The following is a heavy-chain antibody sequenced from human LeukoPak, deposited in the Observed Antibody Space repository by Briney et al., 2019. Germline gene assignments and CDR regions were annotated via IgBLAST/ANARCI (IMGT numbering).Heavy chain of an antibody. CDR2: ISWNSGSI. V-gene: IGHV3-9*01. D-gene: IGHD3-9*01. CDR1: GFTFDDYA. Sequence: GRSLRLSCAASGFTFDDYAMHWVRQAPGKGLEWVSDISWNSGSIGYADSVKGRFTISRDNAKNSLYLQMNSLRAEDTALYYCAKGRFDWLSAPLFDYWGQGTLVTVSS. CDR3: AKGRFDWLSAPLFDY. J-gene: IGHJ4*02.